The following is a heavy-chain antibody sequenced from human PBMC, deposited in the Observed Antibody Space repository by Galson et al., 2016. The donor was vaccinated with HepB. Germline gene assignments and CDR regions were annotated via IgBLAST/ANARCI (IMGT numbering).Heavy chain of an antibody. Sequence: SLRLSCAASGFTFGDYAMSWFRQAPGKGLEWVVYIRSKAYGGPTEYAASVEGRVSISRDDSKSIVYLQMNSLKTEDTAMYYCTREGPDSSGWYDYWGQGTLVTVSS. J-gene: IGHJ4*02. CDR2: IRSKAYGGPT. D-gene: IGHD6-19*01. CDR3: TREGPDSSGWYDY. CDR1: GFTFGDYA. V-gene: IGHV3-49*03.